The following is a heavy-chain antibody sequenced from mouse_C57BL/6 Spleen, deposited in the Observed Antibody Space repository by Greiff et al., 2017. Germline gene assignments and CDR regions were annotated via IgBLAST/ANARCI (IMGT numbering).Heavy chain of an antibody. CDR1: GFNIKNTY. CDR2: IDPANGNT. V-gene: IGHV14-3*01. Sequence: EVQLQQSVAELVRPGASVKLSCTASGFNIKNTYMHWVKQRPEQGLEWIGRIDPANGNTKYAPKFQGTDTITADTSSNTAYLQLSSLTSEDTAIYYCASMYYGSSSYWYFDVWGTGTTVTVSS. CDR3: ASMYYGSSSYWYFDV. J-gene: IGHJ1*03. D-gene: IGHD1-1*01.